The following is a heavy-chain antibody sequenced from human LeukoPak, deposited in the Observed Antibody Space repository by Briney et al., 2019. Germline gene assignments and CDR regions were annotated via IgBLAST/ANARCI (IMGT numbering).Heavy chain of an antibody. J-gene: IGHJ4*02. Sequence: GGSLRLSCAASGFTVSSNYMSWVRQAPGKGLEWVSVIYSGGSTYYADSVKGRFTITRDNAKNTLYLQMNSLRAEDTAVYYCAGTTYVSLTGWGQGTLVTVSS. CDR2: IYSGGST. D-gene: IGHD3-9*01. V-gene: IGHV3-53*01. CDR3: AGTTYVSLTG. CDR1: GFTVSSNY.